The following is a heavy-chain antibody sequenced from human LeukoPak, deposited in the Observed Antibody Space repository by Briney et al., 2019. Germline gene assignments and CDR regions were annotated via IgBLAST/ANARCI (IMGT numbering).Heavy chain of an antibody. V-gene: IGHV4-59*01. J-gene: IGHJ4*02. CDR3: ARDPLTFYFDY. CDR2: TYYTGST. Sequence: SETLSLTCTVSGGFITNYYWSWIRQPPGKGLELIGYTYYTGSTNYNPSLRSRVAMSVDTSKNQLSLKLNSVTAADTAVYYCARDPLTFYFDYWGQGILVTVSS. D-gene: IGHD3-9*01. CDR1: GGFITNYY.